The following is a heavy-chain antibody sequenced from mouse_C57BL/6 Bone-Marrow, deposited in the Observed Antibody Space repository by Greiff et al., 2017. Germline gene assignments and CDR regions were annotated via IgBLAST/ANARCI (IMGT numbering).Heavy chain of an antibody. V-gene: IGHV5-6*01. J-gene: IGHJ2*01. Sequence: EVKLMESGGDLVKPGGSLKLSCAASGFTFSSYGMSWVRQTPDKRLEWVAIISSGGSYTYYPDSVKGRFTISRDNAKNTQYLQMSSLKSEDTAMYYCARAGRGFDYWGQGTTPTVSS. CDR1: GFTFSSYG. CDR2: ISSGGSYT. CDR3: ARAGRGFDY. D-gene: IGHD3-3*01.